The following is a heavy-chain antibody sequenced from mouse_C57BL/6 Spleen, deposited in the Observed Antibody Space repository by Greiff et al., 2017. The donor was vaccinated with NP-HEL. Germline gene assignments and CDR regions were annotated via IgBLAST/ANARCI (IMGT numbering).Heavy chain of an antibody. D-gene: IGHD2-4*01. V-gene: IGHV1-61*01. CDR3: ARDYGRWYFDV. Sequence: VQLQQSGAELVRPGSSVKLSCKASGYTFTSYWMDWVKQRPGQGLEWIGNIYPSDSETHYNQKFKDKATLTVDKSSSTAYMQLSSLTSEDSAVYYCARDYGRWYFDVWGTGTTVTVSS. CDR2: IYPSDSET. CDR1: GYTFTSYW. J-gene: IGHJ1*03.